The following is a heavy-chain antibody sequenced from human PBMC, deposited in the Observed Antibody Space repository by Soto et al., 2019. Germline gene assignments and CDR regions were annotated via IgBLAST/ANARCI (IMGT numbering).Heavy chain of an antibody. CDR2: IYSGGST. D-gene: IGHD3-22*01. Sequence: PGGSLRLSCAASGFTVSSNYMSWVRQAPGKGLEWVSVIYSGGSTYYADSVKGRFTISRDNSKNTLYLQMNSLRAEDKAVYCCASLGYYYDSIGYYSPGVFDYWGQGTLVTVSS. CDR3: ASLGYYYDSIGYYSPGVFDY. J-gene: IGHJ4*02. CDR1: GFTVSSNY. V-gene: IGHV3-53*01.